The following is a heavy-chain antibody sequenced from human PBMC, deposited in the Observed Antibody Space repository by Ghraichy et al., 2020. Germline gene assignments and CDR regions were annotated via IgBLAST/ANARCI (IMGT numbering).Heavy chain of an antibody. CDR2: INHSGST. CDR1: GGSFSGYY. CDR3: ARGYRLFWSGCYFDY. V-gene: IGHV4-34*01. Sequence: SETLSLTCAVYGGSFSGYYWSWIRQPPGKGLEWIGEINHSGSTNYNPSLKSRVTISVDTSKNQFSLKLSSVTAADTAVYYCARGYRLFWSGCYFDYWGQGTLVTVSS. J-gene: IGHJ4*02. D-gene: IGHD3-3*01.